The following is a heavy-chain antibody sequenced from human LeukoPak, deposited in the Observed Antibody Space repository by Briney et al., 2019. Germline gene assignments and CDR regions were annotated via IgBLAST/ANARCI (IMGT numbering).Heavy chain of an antibody. Sequence: GSLCLSCAASGFTFSSYILYWVRQAPGKGLEWVSSISSSSSYIFYADSVKGRYTISRDDSNNALYLQMHSLRAEDTALYYCASGAPFLKYFAYWG. J-gene: IGHJ4*01. CDR1: GFTFSSYI. V-gene: IGHV3-21*04. D-gene: IGHD4/OR15-4a*01. CDR3: ASGAPFLKYFAY. CDR2: ISSSSSYI.